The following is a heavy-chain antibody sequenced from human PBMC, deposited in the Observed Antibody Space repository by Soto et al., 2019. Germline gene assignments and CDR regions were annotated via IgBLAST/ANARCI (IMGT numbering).Heavy chain of an antibody. J-gene: IGHJ4*02. Sequence: EVQLLESGGGLVQPGGSLRLSCAASGCTFSSYAMSWVRQAPGKGLEWVSGISGSGGSTYYADSVKGRFTISRDNSRDTLDLQMNSLRADDTAVYYCAKATSGWEYYFEYWGQGDLVTVSS. D-gene: IGHD6-19*01. CDR2: ISGSGGST. CDR3: AKATSGWEYYFEY. V-gene: IGHV3-23*01. CDR1: GCTFSSYA.